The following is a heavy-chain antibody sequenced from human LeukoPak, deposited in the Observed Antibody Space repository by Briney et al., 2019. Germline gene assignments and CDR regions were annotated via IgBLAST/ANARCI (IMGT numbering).Heavy chain of an antibody. D-gene: IGHD3-3*01. Sequence: GGSLRLSCAASGFTFSSYPMHWVRQAPGKGLEWVAIISYDGTNKHYADSVKGRFTISRDNSKNTLYLQMNSLRAEDTAVYYCARDFYDFWSGDRSDYYYYGMDVWGQGTTVTVSS. CDR1: GFTFSSYP. V-gene: IGHV3-30-3*01. CDR2: ISYDGTNK. CDR3: ARDFYDFWSGDRSDYYYYGMDV. J-gene: IGHJ6*02.